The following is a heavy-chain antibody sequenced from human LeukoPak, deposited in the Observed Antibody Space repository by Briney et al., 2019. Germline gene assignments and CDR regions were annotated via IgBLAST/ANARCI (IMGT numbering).Heavy chain of an antibody. CDR2: IIPISGAA. V-gene: IGHV1-69*13. CDR3: ARSGANWNYGGYFDY. Sequence: SVKVSCKASGGTFSSYAINWVRQAPGQGLEWMGGIIPISGAANYAQKFQGRVTITADESTSTVYMELSSLRSEDTAVYYCARSGANWNYGGYFDYWGREPWSPSPQ. CDR1: GGTFSSYA. J-gene: IGHJ4*02. D-gene: IGHD1-7*01.